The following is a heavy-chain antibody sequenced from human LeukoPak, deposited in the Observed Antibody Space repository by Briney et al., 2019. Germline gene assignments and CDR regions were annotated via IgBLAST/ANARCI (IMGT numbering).Heavy chain of an antibody. CDR2: ISIDGGTT. J-gene: IGHJ4*02. CDR1: GFPFRCYE. V-gene: IGHV3-48*03. CDR3: VTEMELGLTSDGFDY. D-gene: IGHD1-26*01. Sequence: GGSLRLSCAASGFPFRCYELHWVRQAPRKGPEWISYISIDGGTTLYAASVEGRLTISRDNARDSWFLQMSSLRAEDTAMYYCVTEMELGLTSDGFDYWGQGIPVTVSS.